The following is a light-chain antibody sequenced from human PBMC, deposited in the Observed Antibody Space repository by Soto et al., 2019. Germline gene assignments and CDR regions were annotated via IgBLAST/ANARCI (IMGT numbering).Light chain of an antibody. CDR2: DVS. Sequence: QSALTQPPSVSGSPGQSVSISCTGTSSDVGNYNYVSWYQQHPGKAPKLMIFDVSRRPSGVPDRFSGSKSVNTASLTISGLQTEDEADYYCSSYAGNTIVIFGGGTKLTVL. V-gene: IGLV2-11*01. J-gene: IGLJ2*01. CDR1: SSDVGNYNY. CDR3: SSYAGNTIVI.